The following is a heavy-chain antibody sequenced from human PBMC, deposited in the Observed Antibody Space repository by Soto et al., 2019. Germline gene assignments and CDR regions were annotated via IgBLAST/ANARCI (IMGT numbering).Heavy chain of an antibody. CDR1: GFTVSSNY. CDR2: IYSGGST. J-gene: IGHJ5*02. D-gene: IGHD2-15*01. V-gene: IGHV3-66*01. Sequence: EVQLVESGGGLVQPGGSLRLSCAASGFTVSSNYMSWVRQAPGKGLEWVSVIYSGGSTYYADSVKGRFTISRDNSKNTLYRQMNSLRAEDTAVYYCARVGCSGGSCYSERWFDPWGQGTLVTVSS. CDR3: ARVGCSGGSCYSERWFDP.